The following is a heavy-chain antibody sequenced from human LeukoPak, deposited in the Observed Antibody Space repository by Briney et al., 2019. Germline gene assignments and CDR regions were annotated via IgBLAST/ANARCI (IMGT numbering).Heavy chain of an antibody. CDR1: GYSFTSYW. CDR3: ARPSGELSPWGAFDI. J-gene: IGHJ3*02. CDR2: IYPGDSDT. Sequence: GESLTISCKGSGYSFTSYWIGWVRQMPGKGLEGMGNIYPGDSDTRYSPSFQGQVTISADKSISTAYLQWSSLKASDTAMYYCARPSGELSPWGAFDIWGQGTMVTVSS. D-gene: IGHD3-16*02. V-gene: IGHV5-51*03.